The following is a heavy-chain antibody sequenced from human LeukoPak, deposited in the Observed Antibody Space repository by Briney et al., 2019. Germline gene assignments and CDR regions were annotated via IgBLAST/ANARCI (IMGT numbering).Heavy chain of an antibody. CDR3: ARRAAGTSLFDP. V-gene: IGHV4-59*01. J-gene: IGHJ5*02. CDR2: IYYSGST. Sequence: PSETLSLTCTVSGGSIGSYYWSWIRQPPGKGLEWIGYIYYSGSTNYNPSLKSRVTISVDTSKNQFSLKLSSVTAADTAVYYCARRAAGTSLFDPWGQRTLVTVSS. CDR1: GGSIGSYY. D-gene: IGHD6-13*01.